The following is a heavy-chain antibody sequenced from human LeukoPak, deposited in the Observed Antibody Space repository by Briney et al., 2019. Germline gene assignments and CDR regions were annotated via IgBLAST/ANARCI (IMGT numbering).Heavy chain of an antibody. CDR1: GLTFRTYA. D-gene: IGHD6-19*01. Sequence: GGSLRLSCAASGLTFRTYAMSWVRQAPGKGLEWVSAISGSGGSTYYADSVKGRFTISRDNAKNSLYLQMNSLRAEDTAVYYCARGKEPVAGSLSHFDYWGQGTLVTVSS. J-gene: IGHJ4*02. V-gene: IGHV3-23*01. CDR3: ARGKEPVAGSLSHFDY. CDR2: ISGSGGST.